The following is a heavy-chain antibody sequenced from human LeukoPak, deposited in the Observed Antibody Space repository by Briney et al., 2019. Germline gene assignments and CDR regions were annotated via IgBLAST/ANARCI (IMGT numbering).Heavy chain of an antibody. D-gene: IGHD3-22*01. J-gene: IGHJ4*02. CDR3: AKENYDSSGYYNYFDY. CDR1: GFTFTTYS. CDR2: ISSSSSFI. Sequence: GGSLRLSCAASGFTFTTYSINWVRQAPGKGLEWVSSISSSSSFIYYADSVRGRFTISRDNAKNSVYLQMNSLRAEDTAVYYCAKENYDSSGYYNYFDYWGQGTLVTVSS. V-gene: IGHV3-21*06.